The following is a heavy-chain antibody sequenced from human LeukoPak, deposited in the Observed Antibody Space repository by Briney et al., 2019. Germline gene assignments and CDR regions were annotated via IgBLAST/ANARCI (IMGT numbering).Heavy chain of an antibody. D-gene: IGHD3-10*01. CDR2: INSDGSST. J-gene: IGHJ4*02. V-gene: IGHV3-74*01. CDR1: GFTFSSYW. CDR3: ARVTPYYGPGSYSEPIDY. Sequence: GGSLRLSCAASGFTFSSYWMHWVRQAPGKGLVWVSRINSDGSSTSYADSVKGRFTISRDNAKNTLYLQMNSLRAEDTAVYYCARVTPYYGPGSYSEPIDYWGQGTLVTVSS.